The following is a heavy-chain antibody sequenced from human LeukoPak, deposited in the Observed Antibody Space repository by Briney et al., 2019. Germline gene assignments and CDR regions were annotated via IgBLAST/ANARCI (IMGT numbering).Heavy chain of an antibody. Sequence: ASVKVSCKASGGTFSSYAISWVRQAPGQGLEWMGWISAYNGNTNYAQKLQGRVTMTTDTSTSTAYMELRSLRSDDTAVYYCARAVPSIAVAEYWGQGTLVTVSS. CDR2: ISAYNGNT. CDR3: ARAVPSIAVAEY. CDR1: GGTFSSYA. J-gene: IGHJ4*02. V-gene: IGHV1-18*01. D-gene: IGHD6-19*01.